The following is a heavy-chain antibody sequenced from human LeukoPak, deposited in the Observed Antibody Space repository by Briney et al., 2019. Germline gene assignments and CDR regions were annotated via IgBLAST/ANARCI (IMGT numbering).Heavy chain of an antibody. CDR3: ARGRSYFDWLGWAFDI. D-gene: IGHD3-9*01. CDR2: ISSNGGST. Sequence: GGSLRLSCAASGFTFSSYAMHWVRQAPGAGPEYVSAISSNGGSTYYANSVKGRFTISRDDSKSTLYLQMGSLRAEDMAVYYCARGRSYFDWLGWAFDIWGQGTMVTVSS. V-gene: IGHV3-64*01. CDR1: GFTFSSYA. J-gene: IGHJ3*02.